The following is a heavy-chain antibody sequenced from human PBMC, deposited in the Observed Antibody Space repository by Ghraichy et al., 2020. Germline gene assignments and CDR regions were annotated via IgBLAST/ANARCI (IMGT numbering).Heavy chain of an antibody. Sequence: GESLNISCVTSGFTFSNFALHWVRQAPGKGLEWVAVISHDGGNKYYADSVKGRFTISRVTSKNTFNLHMNSLRGDDTGVYYCARDPTTGLYDFWSGNHLGYMDVWGKGTAVTVSS. CDR3: ARDPTTGLYDFWSGNHLGYMDV. D-gene: IGHD3-3*01. V-gene: IGHV3-30*03. CDR1: GFTFSNFA. CDR2: ISHDGGNK. J-gene: IGHJ6*03.